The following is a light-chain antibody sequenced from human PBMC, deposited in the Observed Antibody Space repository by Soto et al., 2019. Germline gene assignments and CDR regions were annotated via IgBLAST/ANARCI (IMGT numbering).Light chain of an antibody. CDR3: QQYSTSPPAWT. J-gene: IGKJ1*01. CDR2: GAS. Sequence: EIVLTQSPGTLSLSPGERATLSCRASQSVSSSYLVWYQQKPGQAPRLLIYGASSRATGIPDRFSGSRSGTDFTLTISRLEPEDFAVYYCQQYSTSPPAWTFGQGTKVEIK. V-gene: IGKV3-20*01. CDR1: QSVSSSY.